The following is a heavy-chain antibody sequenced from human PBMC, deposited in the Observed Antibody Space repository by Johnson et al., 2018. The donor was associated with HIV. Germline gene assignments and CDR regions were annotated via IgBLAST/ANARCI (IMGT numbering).Heavy chain of an antibody. CDR1: GFTFSSYA. CDR3: AKDVEYCTGGVCPYDAFDI. CDR2: ISYDGSNK. Sequence: QEQLVESGGGVVQPGRSLRLSCAASGFTFSSYAMHWVRQAPGKGLEWVVVISYDGSNKYYADSVKGRFTISRDNSKNTLYLQMNSLRAEDTAVYYCAKDVEYCTGGVCPYDAFDIWGQGTMVTVSS. D-gene: IGHD2-8*02. J-gene: IGHJ3*02. V-gene: IGHV3-30-3*01.